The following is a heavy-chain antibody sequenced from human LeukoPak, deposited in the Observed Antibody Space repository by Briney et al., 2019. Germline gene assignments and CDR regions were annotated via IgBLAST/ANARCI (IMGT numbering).Heavy chain of an antibody. CDR2: VFHSGTT. V-gene: IGHV4-38-2*02. Sequence: SETLSLTCAASGFSISSGYYWGWIRQPPGKGLEWIGNVFHSGTTYYNPSLKSRVTISVDTSKNHFSLNLSAVTAADTAVYYCARDDARGGSFLDYLRYFQLWGQGTLVTVSS. CDR3: ARDDARGGSFLDYLRYFQL. CDR1: GFSISSGYY. D-gene: IGHD5-12*01. J-gene: IGHJ1*01.